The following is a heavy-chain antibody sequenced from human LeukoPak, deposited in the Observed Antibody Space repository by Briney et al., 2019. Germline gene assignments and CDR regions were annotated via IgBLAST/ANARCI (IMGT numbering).Heavy chain of an antibody. Sequence: GGSLRLSCAASGLTFSSYVMSWIRQAPGKGLEWVSVIYSGGSTYYADSVKGRFTISRDNSKNTLYLQMNSLRAEDTAVYYCAKEHEYSSGWGDYWGQGTLVTVSS. CDR3: AKEHEYSSGWGDY. D-gene: IGHD6-19*01. CDR2: IYSGGST. CDR1: GLTFSSYV. J-gene: IGHJ4*02. V-gene: IGHV3-23*03.